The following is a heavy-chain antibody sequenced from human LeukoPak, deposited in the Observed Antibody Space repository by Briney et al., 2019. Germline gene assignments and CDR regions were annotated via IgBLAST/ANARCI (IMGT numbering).Heavy chain of an antibody. Sequence: GGSLRLSCAASGFTFSTFAMIWVRQPPGKGLEWVSSIFPSGGEIHYADSVRGRFTISRDNAKNSLYLQMNSLRAEDTAVYYCARDGIPEEVEYYFDYWGQGTLVTVSS. D-gene: IGHD5-24*01. CDR2: IFPSGGEI. CDR1: GFTFSTFA. V-gene: IGHV3-21*01. J-gene: IGHJ4*02. CDR3: ARDGIPEEVEYYFDY.